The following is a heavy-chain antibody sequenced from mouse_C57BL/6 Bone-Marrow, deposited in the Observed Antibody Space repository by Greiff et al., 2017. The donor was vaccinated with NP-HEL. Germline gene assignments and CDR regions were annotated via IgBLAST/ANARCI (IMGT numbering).Heavy chain of an antibody. V-gene: IGHV1-78*01. CDR3: ARDYYYGSSYHFFAY. D-gene: IGHD1-1*01. CDR2: IYPRDGST. J-gene: IGHJ3*01. CDR1: GYTFTDHT. Sequence: VQLVESDAELVKPGASVKISCKVSGYTFTDHTIHWMKQRPEQGLEWIGYIYPRDGSTKYNEKFKGKATLTADKSSSTAYMQLNSLTSEDSAVYFCARDYYYGSSYHFFAYWGQGTLVTVSA.